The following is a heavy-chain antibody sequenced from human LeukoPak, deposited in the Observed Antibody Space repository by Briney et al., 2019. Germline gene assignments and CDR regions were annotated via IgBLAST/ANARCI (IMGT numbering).Heavy chain of an antibody. Sequence: PGGSLRLSCAASGFTFSSYAMSWVRQAPGKGLEWVSATSGSGGSTYYADSVKGRFTISRDNSKDTLYLQMNSLRAEDTAVYYCAKGGGGFWSGYYLDFWGQGTLVTVSS. CDR2: TSGSGGST. CDR1: GFTFSSYA. V-gene: IGHV3-23*01. D-gene: IGHD3-3*01. J-gene: IGHJ4*02. CDR3: AKGGGGFWSGYYLDF.